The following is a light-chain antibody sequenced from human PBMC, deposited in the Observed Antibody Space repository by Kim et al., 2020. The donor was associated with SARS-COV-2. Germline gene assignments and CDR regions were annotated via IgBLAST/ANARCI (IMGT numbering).Light chain of an antibody. CDR1: SLRNYY. V-gene: IGLV3-19*01. CDR3: NSRDRRGDHVL. CDR2: GKY. Sequence: SSELTQDPAVSVALGQTVRLTCQGDSLRNYYATWYQQRPGQAPVLVLYGKYNRPSGIPDRFSGSASGNTASLTIPGAQAEDEAYHYCNSRDRRGDHVLFG. J-gene: IGLJ3*02.